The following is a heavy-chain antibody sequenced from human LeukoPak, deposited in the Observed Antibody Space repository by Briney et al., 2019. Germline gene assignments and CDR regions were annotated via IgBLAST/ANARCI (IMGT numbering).Heavy chain of an antibody. D-gene: IGHD3-22*01. CDR3: ARGVVVTAGHWFDP. CDR2: INHSGST. Sequence: SETLSLTCAVYGGSFSGYYWSWIRPPPGKGLEWIGEINHSGSTNYNPSLKSRVTISVDTSKNQFSLKLSSVTAADTAVYYCARGVVVTAGHWFDPWGQGTLVTVSS. J-gene: IGHJ5*02. V-gene: IGHV4-34*01. CDR1: GGSFSGYY.